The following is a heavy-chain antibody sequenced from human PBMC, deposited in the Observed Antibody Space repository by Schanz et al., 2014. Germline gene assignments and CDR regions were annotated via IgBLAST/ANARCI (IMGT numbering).Heavy chain of an antibody. CDR3: TRDVRLDRRGNWFDP. CDR1: GASISSGGYY. Sequence: QVQLQESGPGLVKPSQTLSLTCTVSGASISSGGYYWDWIRLLPGKGLEWIGYISYSGSTSFNPSLKSRLTMSVDTSKNQFSLRLSSVTAADTAVYYCTRDVRLDRRGNWFDPWGQGTLVTVSS. D-gene: IGHD1-1*01. CDR2: ISYSGST. V-gene: IGHV4-31*03. J-gene: IGHJ5*02.